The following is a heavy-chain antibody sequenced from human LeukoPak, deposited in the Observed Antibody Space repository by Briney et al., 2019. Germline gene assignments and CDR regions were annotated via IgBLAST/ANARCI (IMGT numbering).Heavy chain of an antibody. J-gene: IGHJ6*02. D-gene: IGHD2-2*01. CDR2: IKSKTDGGTT. Sequence: GSLRLSCAASGFTFSNAWMSWVRQAPGKGLEWVGRIKSKTDGGTTDYAAPVKGRFTISRDDSKNTLYLQMNSLKTENTAVYYCTTSSKDIVVVPAAILGGLYYYYGMDVWGQGTTVTVSS. CDR3: TTSSKDIVVVPAAILGGLYYYYGMDV. V-gene: IGHV3-15*01. CDR1: GFTFSNAW.